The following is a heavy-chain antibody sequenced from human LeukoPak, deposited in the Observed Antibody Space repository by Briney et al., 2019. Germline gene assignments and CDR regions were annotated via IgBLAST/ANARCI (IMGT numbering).Heavy chain of an antibody. CDR3: ASVSRDGYSNLILDY. CDR2: INSNSGGT. V-gene: IGHV1-2*02. Sequence: GASVKVSCKASGYTFTGYYMHWVRQAPGQGLEWMGWINSNSGGTNYAQKFQGRVTMTRDTSISTAYMELSRLRSDDTAVYYCASVSRDGYSNLILDYWGQGTLVTVSS. J-gene: IGHJ4*02. D-gene: IGHD5-24*01. CDR1: GYTFTGYY.